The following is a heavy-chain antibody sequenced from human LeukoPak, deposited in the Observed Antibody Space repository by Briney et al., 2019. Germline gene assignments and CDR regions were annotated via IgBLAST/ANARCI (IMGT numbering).Heavy chain of an antibody. CDR2: IGGSGGPT. J-gene: IGHJ4*02. CDR1: GFTFSSYA. CDR3: AKDIDGGWFFDS. Sequence: PGGSLRLSCASSGFTFSSYAMSWVRQRPGRRLQWVSAIGGSGGPTYYTDSVKGRFTISRDNSRNTLYLHMTSLRAEDTALYYCAKDIDGGWFFDSWGQGTLVTVSS. V-gene: IGHV3-23*01. D-gene: IGHD6-19*01.